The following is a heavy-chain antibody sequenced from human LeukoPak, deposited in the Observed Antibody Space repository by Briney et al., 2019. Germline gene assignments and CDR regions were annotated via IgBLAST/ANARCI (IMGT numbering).Heavy chain of an antibody. V-gene: IGHV4-34*01. D-gene: IGHD2-2*01. J-gene: IGHJ4*02. Sequence: SETLSLTCAVYGGSFSGYYWSWIRQPPGKGLEWIGEINHSGSTNYNPSLKSRVTISVDTSKNQFSLKLSSVTAADTAVYYCARAEPSSSTTFDYWGQGTLVTVSS. CDR2: INHSGST. CDR1: GGSFSGYY. CDR3: ARAEPSSSTTFDY.